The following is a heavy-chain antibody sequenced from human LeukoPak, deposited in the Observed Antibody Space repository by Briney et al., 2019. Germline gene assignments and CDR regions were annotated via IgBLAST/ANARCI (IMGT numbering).Heavy chain of an antibody. CDR3: ARQGTNYYDSSGHDAFDI. Sequence: SVKVSCKASGGTFSSYAISWVRQAPGQGLEWRGGIIPIFGTANYAQKFQGRVTITADKSTSTAYMELSSLRSEDTAVYYCARQGTNYYDSSGHDAFDIWGQGTMVTVSS. D-gene: IGHD3-22*01. V-gene: IGHV1-69*06. CDR1: GGTFSSYA. J-gene: IGHJ3*02. CDR2: IIPIFGTA.